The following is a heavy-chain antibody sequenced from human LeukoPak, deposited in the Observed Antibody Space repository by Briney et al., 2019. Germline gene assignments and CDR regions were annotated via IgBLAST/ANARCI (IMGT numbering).Heavy chain of an antibody. CDR2: ISYDGSNK. J-gene: IGHJ4*02. CDR3: ARVTYSSSPFFDY. D-gene: IGHD6-13*01. Sequence: SLRLSCAASGFTFSSYARHGVRQAPGKGLEWVAVISYDGSNKYYADSVKGRFTISRDTSKNTLYLQMNSLRAEDTAVYYCARVTYSSSPFFDYWGQGTLVTVSS. CDR1: GFTFSSYA. V-gene: IGHV3-30-3*01.